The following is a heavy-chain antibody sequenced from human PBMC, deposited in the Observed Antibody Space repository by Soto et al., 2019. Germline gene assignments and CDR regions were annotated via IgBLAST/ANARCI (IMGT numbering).Heavy chain of an antibody. CDR1: DDSISSGGYY. J-gene: IGHJ2*01. CDR3: ARRTDTWFSAL. D-gene: IGHD3-9*01. Sequence: SETLSLTCTVSDDSISSGGYYWSWIRQHPGKGLEWIGYIYGTGNMYYKSSLKSRLTFSVDTSKNHFSLKLTSVTAADTAVYYCARRTDTWFSALWGRGTLVTVSS. CDR2: IYGTGNM. V-gene: IGHV4-31*03.